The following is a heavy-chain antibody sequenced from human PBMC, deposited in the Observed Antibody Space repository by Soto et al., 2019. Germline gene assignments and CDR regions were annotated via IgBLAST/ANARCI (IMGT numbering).Heavy chain of an antibody. J-gene: IGHJ4*02. Sequence: QVQLVESGGGLVKPGGSLRLSCAASGFIFSDYYMSWIRQAPGKGLEWVSYISRSSSYTNYADSVKGRFTISRDNAKKYLFLQMNNRRAEDTAMDYCGRDQKAGELCFPPDYWGQGTLVTVFS. D-gene: IGHD3-10*01. V-gene: IGHV3-11*05. CDR1: GFIFSDYY. CDR2: ISRSSSYT. CDR3: GRDQKAGELCFPPDY.